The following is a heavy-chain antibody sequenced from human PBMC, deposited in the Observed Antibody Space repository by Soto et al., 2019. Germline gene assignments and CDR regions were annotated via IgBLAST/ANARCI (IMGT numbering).Heavy chain of an antibody. Sequence: SETLSLTCAVYGGSFSGYYWSWIRQPPGKGLEWIGEINHSGSTNYNPPLKSRVTISVDTSKNQFSLKLSSVTAADTAVYYCARMGGLYCSSTSCYGANYYYYMDVWGKGTTVTVSS. D-gene: IGHD2-2*01. V-gene: IGHV4-34*01. CDR1: GGSFSGYY. CDR2: INHSGST. J-gene: IGHJ6*03. CDR3: ARMGGLYCSSTSCYGANYYYYMDV.